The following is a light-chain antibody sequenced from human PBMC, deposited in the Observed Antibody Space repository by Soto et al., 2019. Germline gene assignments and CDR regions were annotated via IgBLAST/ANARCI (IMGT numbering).Light chain of an antibody. CDR1: QNIRSY. V-gene: IGKV1-39*01. CDR2: ETS. Sequence: DVPMTQSPSSLSASVGERVTITCRASQNIRSYLSWYQQKPGKPPKLLIFETSTLQSGVPSRFTGAGSGTDFTLTLSNLEPEDFATYYCQESFFAPPTFGQGTKVEIK. CDR3: QESFFAPPT. J-gene: IGKJ1*01.